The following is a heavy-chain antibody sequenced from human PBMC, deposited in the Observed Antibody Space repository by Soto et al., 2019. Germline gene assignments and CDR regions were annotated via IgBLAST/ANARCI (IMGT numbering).Heavy chain of an antibody. D-gene: IGHD6-6*01. CDR1: GFTFSSYG. CDR2: IWYDGSNK. CDR3: VRRARPDFYYLDV. Sequence: GGSLRLSCAASGFTFSSYGMHWVRQAPGKGLEWVAVIWYDGSNKYYADSVKGRFTISRDNSKNTVYLQMGSLSLDDMALYYCVRRARPDFYYLDVWGKGTTVTVSS. V-gene: IGHV3-33*01. J-gene: IGHJ6*03.